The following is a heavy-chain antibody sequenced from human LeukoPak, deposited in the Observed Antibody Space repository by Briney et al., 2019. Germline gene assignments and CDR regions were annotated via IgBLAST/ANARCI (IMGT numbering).Heavy chain of an antibody. Sequence: GGSLRLSCEASGFTFSSFGMSWVRQAPGKGLEWVSYVSSSSSTIYYADSVKGRFTISRDNAKNSLYLQMNSLRAEDTAVYYCARDYVVVGATTGAFDIWGQGTMVTVSS. CDR3: ARDYVVVGATTGAFDI. D-gene: IGHD1-26*01. V-gene: IGHV3-48*04. J-gene: IGHJ3*02. CDR2: VSSSSSTI. CDR1: GFTFSSFG.